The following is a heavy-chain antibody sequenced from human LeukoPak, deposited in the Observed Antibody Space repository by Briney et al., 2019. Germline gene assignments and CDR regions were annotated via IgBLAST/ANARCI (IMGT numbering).Heavy chain of an antibody. CDR1: GGTFSSYA. J-gene: IGHJ4*02. CDR3: ARDGTGSDRKYSSSWDFDY. Sequence: GASVKVSCKASGGTFSSYAISWVRQAPGQGLEWMGRIIPILGIANYAQKLQGRVTMTTDTSTSTAYMELRSLRSDDTAVYYCARDGTGSDRKYSSSWDFDYWGQGTLVTVSS. V-gene: IGHV1-69*04. D-gene: IGHD6-13*01. CDR2: IIPILGIA.